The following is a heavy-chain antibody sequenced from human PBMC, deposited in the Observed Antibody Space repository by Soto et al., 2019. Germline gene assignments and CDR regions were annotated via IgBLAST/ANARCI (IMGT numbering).Heavy chain of an antibody. D-gene: IGHD6-13*01. J-gene: IGHJ4*02. V-gene: IGHV3-15*01. CDR1: GFTFNAAW. CDR3: TTGLAAAGTNC. Sequence: PGGSLRLSCAASGFTFNAAWMSWVRQAPGKGLEWVGRIKSKTDGGTTDFAAPGKGRFTISRDDSKNTVYLQMNSLKIEDTAVYYCTTGLAAAGTNCWGQGTLVTVSS. CDR2: IKSKTDGGTT.